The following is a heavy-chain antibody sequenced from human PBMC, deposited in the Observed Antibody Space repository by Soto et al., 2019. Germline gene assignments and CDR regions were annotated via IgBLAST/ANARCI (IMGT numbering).Heavy chain of an antibody. Sequence: GGSLRLSCASSAFTFSSYNMNWVRHSPGKWLEWVSSISSSSSYIYYADAVKGRFTISRDNAKNSLYLQMNSLRAEDTAVYYCARDYFVYCGGERRISYYYGMDVWGQGTTVTVS. D-gene: IGHD2-21*01. V-gene: IGHV3-21*01. CDR2: ISSSSSYI. J-gene: IGHJ6*01. CDR1: AFTFSSYN. CDR3: ARDYFVYCGGERRISYYYGMDV.